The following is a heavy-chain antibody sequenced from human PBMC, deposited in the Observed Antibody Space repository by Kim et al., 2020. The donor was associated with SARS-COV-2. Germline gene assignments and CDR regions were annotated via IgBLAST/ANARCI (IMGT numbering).Heavy chain of an antibody. CDR3: ARDQGRP. Sequence: SGSTYYNPSLKSRVTISVDTSKNQFSLKLSSVTAADTAVYYCARDQGRPWGQGTLVTVSS. CDR2: SGST. D-gene: IGHD3-10*01. J-gene: IGHJ4*02. V-gene: IGHV4-31*02.